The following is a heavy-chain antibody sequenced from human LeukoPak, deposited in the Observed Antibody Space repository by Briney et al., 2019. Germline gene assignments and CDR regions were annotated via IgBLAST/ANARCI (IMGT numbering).Heavy chain of an antibody. CDR1: GYTFTSYG. J-gene: IGHJ4*02. V-gene: IGHV1-18*01. CDR3: ARDSAGGSKFDY. CDR2: ISAYNGNT. D-gene: IGHD1-26*01. Sequence: ASVKVSCKASGYTFTSYGISWVRQAPGQGHEWMGWISAYNGNTNYAQKLQGRVTMTTDTSTSTAYMELRSLRSDDTAVYYCARDSAGGSKFDYWGQGTLVTVSS.